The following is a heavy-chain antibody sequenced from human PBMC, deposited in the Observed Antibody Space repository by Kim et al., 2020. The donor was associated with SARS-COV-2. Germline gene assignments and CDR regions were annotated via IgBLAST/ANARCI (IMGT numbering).Heavy chain of an antibody. J-gene: IGHJ4*02. V-gene: IGHV3-7*01. Sequence: GGSLRLSCVASGFSISRSWMSWVRQAPGKGPEWVANIKEDGSVQSYDDSVEGRFTISRDNAKNSVYLQMSSLRVEDTAVYYCVRNYDWGQGVLVTVSS. CDR2: IKEDGSVQ. CDR3: VRNYD. CDR1: GFSISRSW. D-gene: IGHD3-16*01.